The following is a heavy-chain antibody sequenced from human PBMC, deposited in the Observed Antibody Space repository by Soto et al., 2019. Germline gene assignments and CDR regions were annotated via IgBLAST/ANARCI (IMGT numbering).Heavy chain of an antibody. J-gene: IGHJ4*02. Sequence: SETLSLTCTVSGVSISSSNWWSWVRQPPGQGLEWIGEIYHSGSTNYNPSLKSRVTISVDKSKNQFSLKLSSVTAADTAVYYCARSKLGPGIAVAGGFDYWGQGTLVTVSS. CDR2: IYHSGST. CDR3: ARSKLGPGIAVAGGFDY. CDR1: GVSISSSNW. D-gene: IGHD6-19*01. V-gene: IGHV4-4*02.